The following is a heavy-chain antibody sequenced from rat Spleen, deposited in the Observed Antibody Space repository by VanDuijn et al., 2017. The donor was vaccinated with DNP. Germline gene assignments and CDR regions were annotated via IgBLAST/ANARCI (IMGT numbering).Heavy chain of an antibody. CDR1: FYSITSSNK. Sequence: EVQLQESGPGLVKPSQSLSLTCSVTFYSITSSNKWNWIRKFPENKLEWMGYISYSGSTSYNPSLKSRISITRDTSKNQFFLQLNSVTTEDTATYYCARFRATDGVMDAWGQGASVTVSS. CDR3: ARFRATDGVMDA. J-gene: IGHJ4*01. CDR2: ISYSGST. V-gene: IGHV3-1*01. D-gene: IGHD1-11*01.